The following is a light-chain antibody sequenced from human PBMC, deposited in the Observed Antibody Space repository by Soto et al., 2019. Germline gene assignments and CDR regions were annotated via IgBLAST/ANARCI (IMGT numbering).Light chain of an antibody. V-gene: IGLV2-8*01. Sequence: QSALTQPPSASGSPGQSVTISCTGTSSDIGGYNYVSWYQQHPGKAPKLMIYEVTKRPSGVPDRFSGSKSGNTASLTVSGXXXXXXXXXYCSSYAGRKKVFGGGTKLTV. CDR2: EVT. J-gene: IGLJ2*01. CDR1: SSDIGGYNY. CDR3: SSYAGRKKV.